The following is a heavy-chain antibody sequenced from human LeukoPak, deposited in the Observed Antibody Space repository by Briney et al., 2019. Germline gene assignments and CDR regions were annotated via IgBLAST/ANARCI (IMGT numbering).Heavy chain of an antibody. CDR3: VSWDGSGN. Sequence: PGGSLRLSCAASGFTFSDYAMSWVRQAPGKGLEWLSYISTSSSIYYADSVKGRFTISRDNARNSLYLQMNSLRAEDTAVYYCVSWDGSGNWGQGTLVTVSS. CDR2: ISTSSSI. V-gene: IGHV3-69-1*01. CDR1: GFTFSDYA. D-gene: IGHD3-10*01. J-gene: IGHJ4*02.